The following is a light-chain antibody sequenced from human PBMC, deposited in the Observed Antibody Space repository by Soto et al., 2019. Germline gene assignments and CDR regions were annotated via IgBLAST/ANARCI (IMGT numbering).Light chain of an antibody. CDR3: QQYGSFSPIT. CDR1: RSISNW. V-gene: IGKV1-5*01. Sequence: DIQMTQSPSTLSASVGDRVTITCRASRSISNWLAWYQQRPGIAPKLLIFDASILQSGVPSRFSGSGSGTELTLSISRLQTDDFATYYCQQYGSFSPITFGGGTKVDIK. CDR2: DAS. J-gene: IGKJ4*01.